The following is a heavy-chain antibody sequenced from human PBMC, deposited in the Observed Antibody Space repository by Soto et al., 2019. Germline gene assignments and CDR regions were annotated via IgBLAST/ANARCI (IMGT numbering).Heavy chain of an antibody. CDR3: ARVAPDGMSHY. CDR1: GGSISTYY. D-gene: IGHD1-26*01. V-gene: IGHV4-59*01. J-gene: IGHJ4*02. Sequence: SETLSLTCTVSGGSISTYYWSWIRQPPGKGLEWIGYIYYSGSPTKYNPSLKSRVTISVDTSKNQFSLKLTSVTAADTAVYYCARVAPDGMSHYWGRGTLVTVSS. CDR2: IYYSGSPT.